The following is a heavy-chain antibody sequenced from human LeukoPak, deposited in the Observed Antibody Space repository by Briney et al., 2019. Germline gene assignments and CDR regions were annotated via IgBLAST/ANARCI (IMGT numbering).Heavy chain of an antibody. J-gene: IGHJ5*02. CDR2: INPASSEK. CDR1: GFTFSGYW. CDR3: ARDDVLLWFGELYNWFDP. D-gene: IGHD3-10*01. Sequence: PGGSLRLSCAASGFTFSGYWVTWVRQAPGKGLEWVANINPASSEKYYVGSVKGRFTISRDNAKNSLYLQMNSLRAEDTAVYYCARDDVLLWFGELYNWFDPWGQGTLVTVSS. V-gene: IGHV3-7*01.